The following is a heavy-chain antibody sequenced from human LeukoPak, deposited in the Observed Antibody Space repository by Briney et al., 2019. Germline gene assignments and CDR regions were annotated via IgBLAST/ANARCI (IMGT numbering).Heavy chain of an antibody. CDR2: IIPIFGTA. CDR3: ARAGRYSYAFDY. CDR1: GGTFSSYA. Sequence: SVKVSCKASGGTFSSYAISWVRQAPGQGLELMGRIIPIFGTANYAQKFQGRVTITTDESTSTAYMELSSLRSEDTAVYYCARAGRYSYAFDYWGQGTLVTVSS. D-gene: IGHD5-18*01. V-gene: IGHV1-69*05. J-gene: IGHJ4*02.